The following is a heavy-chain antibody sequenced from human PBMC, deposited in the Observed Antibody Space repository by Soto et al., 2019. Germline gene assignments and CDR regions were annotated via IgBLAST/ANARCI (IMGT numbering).Heavy chain of an antibody. V-gene: IGHV1-69*13. J-gene: IGHJ6*02. CDR3: ASPRERRYYSTQHYYYALDV. CDR1: GGTFRSYS. Sequence: SVKVSCKASGGTFRSYSISWVRQAPGQGLEWMGGIIPIFDITNYAQKFQGRVTITADESTSTAYMELSSLGSDDTAVYYCASPRERRYYSTQHYYYALDVWGQGTTVTVSS. CDR2: IIPIFDIT. D-gene: IGHD3-22*01.